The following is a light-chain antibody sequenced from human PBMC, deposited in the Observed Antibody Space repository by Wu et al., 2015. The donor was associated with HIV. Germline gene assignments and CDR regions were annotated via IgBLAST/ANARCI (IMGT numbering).Light chain of an antibody. J-gene: IGKJ3*01. CDR2: RGN. V-gene: IGKV3-20*01. CDR3: QNYDNSRFT. CDR1: PGISTSY. Sequence: EVVLTQSPDTLSLSPGERATLSCRASPGISTSYLAWYQQRPGQAPRLLIXRGNTRASGTPXRFSAWGSGTDFTLSISRLESEDFAVYYCQNYDNSRFTFGPGTKVLI.